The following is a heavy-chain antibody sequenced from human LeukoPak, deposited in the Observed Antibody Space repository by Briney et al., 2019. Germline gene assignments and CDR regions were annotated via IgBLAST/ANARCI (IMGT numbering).Heavy chain of an antibody. Sequence: GGSLRLSCAASGLTFDDYAMHWVRQAPGKGLEWVSGISWNSGSIGYADSVKGRFTISRDNAKNSLYLQMNSLRAEDTALYYCAKDKAMTTVTNDAFDIWGQGTMVTVSS. D-gene: IGHD4-17*01. CDR2: ISWNSGSI. V-gene: IGHV3-9*01. J-gene: IGHJ3*02. CDR1: GLTFDDYA. CDR3: AKDKAMTTVTNDAFDI.